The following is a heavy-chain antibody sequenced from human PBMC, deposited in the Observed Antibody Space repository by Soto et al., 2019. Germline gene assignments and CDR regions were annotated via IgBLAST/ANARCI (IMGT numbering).Heavy chain of an antibody. D-gene: IGHD3-3*01. CDR3: GRGPTNDVLRFLEWSRRGMDV. Sequence: ASVKVSCKASGYTLTSYDINWVRQATGQGLEWMGWMNPNSGNTGYAQKFQGRVTMTRNTSISTAYMELSSLRSEDTAVYYCGRGPTNDVLRFLEWSRRGMDVWGQGTTVTVSS. CDR2: MNPNSGNT. V-gene: IGHV1-8*01. CDR1: GYTLTSYD. J-gene: IGHJ6*02.